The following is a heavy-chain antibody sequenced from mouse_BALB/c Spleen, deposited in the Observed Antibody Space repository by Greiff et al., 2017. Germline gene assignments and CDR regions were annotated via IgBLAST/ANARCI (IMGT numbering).Heavy chain of an antibody. CDR1: GYSITSGYS. V-gene: IGHV3-6*02. D-gene: IGHD3-2*02. CDR2: ISYDGSN. J-gene: IGHJ4*01. CDR3: ASELRLPEYYAMDY. Sequence: EVKLQESGPGLVKPSQSLSLTCSVTGYSITSGYSWNWIRQFPGNKLEWMGYISYDGSNNYNPSLKNRISITRDTSKNQFFLKLNSVTTEDTATYYCASELRLPEYYAMDYGGQGTSVTVSS.